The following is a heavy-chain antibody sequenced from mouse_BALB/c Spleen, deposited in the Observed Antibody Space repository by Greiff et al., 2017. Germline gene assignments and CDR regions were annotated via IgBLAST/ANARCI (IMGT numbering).Heavy chain of an antibody. Sequence: QVQLKESGPGLVQPSQSLSITCTVSGFSLTSYGVHWVRQSPGKGLEWLGVIWSGGSTDYNAAFISRLSISKDNSKSQVFFKMNSLQANDTAIYYWARKFGGYLYFDYWGQGTTLTVSA. CDR1: GFSLTSYG. CDR2: IWSGGST. V-gene: IGHV2-2*02. D-gene: IGHD2-2*01. J-gene: IGHJ2*01. CDR3: ARKFGGYLYFDY.